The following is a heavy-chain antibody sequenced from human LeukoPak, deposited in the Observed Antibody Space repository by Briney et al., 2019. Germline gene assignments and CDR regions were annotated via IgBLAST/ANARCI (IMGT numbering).Heavy chain of an antibody. Sequence: GGSLRLSCAASGFTFSSYAMHWVRQAPGKGLEWVAVTSYDGSNKYYADSVKGRFTISRDNSKNTLYLQMNSLRAEDTAVYYCARDRLGYCSGGSCYYNWFDPWGQGTLVTVSS. CDR1: GFTFSSYA. D-gene: IGHD2-15*01. CDR2: TSYDGSNK. V-gene: IGHV3-30*04. CDR3: ARDRLGYCSGGSCYYNWFDP. J-gene: IGHJ5*02.